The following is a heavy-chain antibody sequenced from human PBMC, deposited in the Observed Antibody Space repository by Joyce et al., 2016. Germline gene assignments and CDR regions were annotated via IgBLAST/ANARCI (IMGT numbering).Heavy chain of an antibody. Sequence: QLHLQESGPGLVKPWETLSLTCTVSGGSVSSSTYWGWIRQPPGKGLEWIGTMYYGGGTNYNPSLKSRLTMSVDTSKYQFSLKLSSVTAADTAVYYCASGYGSARVDYWGQGTLVTVSS. CDR1: GGSVSSSTY. CDR2: MYYGGGT. J-gene: IGHJ4*02. V-gene: IGHV4-39*01. D-gene: IGHD6-19*01. CDR3: ASGYGSARVDY.